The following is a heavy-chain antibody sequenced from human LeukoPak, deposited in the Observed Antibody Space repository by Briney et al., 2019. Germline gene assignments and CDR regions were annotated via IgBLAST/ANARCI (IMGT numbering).Heavy chain of an antibody. Sequence: ASMKVSCKASGGTFSSYAISWVRQAPGQGLEWMGRIIPILGIANYAQKFQGRVTITADKSTSTAYMELSSLRSEDTAVYYCARDRNYGGLIDYWGQGTLVTVSS. J-gene: IGHJ4*02. CDR2: IIPILGIA. V-gene: IGHV1-69*04. CDR3: ARDRNYGGLIDY. CDR1: GGTFSSYA. D-gene: IGHD4-4*01.